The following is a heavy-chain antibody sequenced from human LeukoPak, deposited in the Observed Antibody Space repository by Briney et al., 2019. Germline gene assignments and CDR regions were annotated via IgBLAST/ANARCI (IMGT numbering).Heavy chain of an antibody. D-gene: IGHD2-15*01. Sequence: GGSLGLSCAASGFTFSNAWMSWVRQASGKGLEWVGRIKSKTDGGTTDYAAPVKGRFTISRDDSKNTLYLQMNSLKTEDTAVYYCTTDEECSGGSCYSSGFDYWGQGTLVTVSS. CDR2: IKSKTDGGTT. V-gene: IGHV3-15*01. CDR3: TTDEECSGGSCYSSGFDY. J-gene: IGHJ4*02. CDR1: GFTFSNAW.